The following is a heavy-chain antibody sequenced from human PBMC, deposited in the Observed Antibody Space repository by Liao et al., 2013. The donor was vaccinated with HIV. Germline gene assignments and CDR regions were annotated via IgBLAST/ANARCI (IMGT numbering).Heavy chain of an antibody. Sequence: QVQLQESGPGLVKPSQTLSLTCTVSGGSISSDDYYWSWIRQPPGKGLEWIGYIYYYGSTYYNPSLKSRVTISVDTSKNQFSLKLSSVTAADTAVYYCARVGSSSSWYRDAFDIWGQGTMVTVSS. CDR2: IYYYGST. J-gene: IGHJ3*02. CDR1: GGSISSDDYY. D-gene: IGHD6-13*01. CDR3: ARVGSSSSWYRDAFDI. V-gene: IGHV4-30-4*08.